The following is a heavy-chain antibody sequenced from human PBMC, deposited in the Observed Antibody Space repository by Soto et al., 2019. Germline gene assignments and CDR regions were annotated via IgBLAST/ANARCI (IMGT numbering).Heavy chain of an antibody. D-gene: IGHD3-22*01. V-gene: IGHV3-74*01. Sequence: GGSLRLSCAASGFTFSSYAMSWVRQAPGKGLEWVSSISSDGNSTSYADSVKGRFTISRDNAKNTLYLQMNSLRAEDTAVYYCAIRASYYDSSGYFDYWGQGTLVTVSS. CDR3: AIRASYYDSSGYFDY. J-gene: IGHJ4*02. CDR2: ISSDGNST. CDR1: GFTFSSYA.